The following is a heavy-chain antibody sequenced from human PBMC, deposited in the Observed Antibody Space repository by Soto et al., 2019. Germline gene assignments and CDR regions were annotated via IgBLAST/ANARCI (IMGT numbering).Heavy chain of an antibody. Sequence: KTSETLSLTCTVSGGSISSGGYYWSWIRQHPGKGLEWIGYIYYSGSTYYNPSLKSRVTISVDTSKNQFSLKLSSVTAADTAVYYCARDDFGSGIDYWGQGTLVTVSS. CDR1: GGSISSGGYY. CDR2: IYYSGST. V-gene: IGHV4-31*03. D-gene: IGHD1-26*01. J-gene: IGHJ4*02. CDR3: ARDDFGSGIDY.